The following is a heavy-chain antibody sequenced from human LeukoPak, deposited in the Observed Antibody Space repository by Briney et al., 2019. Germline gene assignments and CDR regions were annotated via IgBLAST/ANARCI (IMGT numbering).Heavy chain of an antibody. CDR2: INSDGSST. CDR1: GFTFRSYW. J-gene: IGHJ4*02. V-gene: IGHV3-74*01. CDR3: ASIAAAVSQPVAGDY. Sequence: GGSRRLSCPPPGFTFRSYWMHGVRKAPGKGLVWVSRINSDGSSTSYADSVKGRFTISRDNAKNTLYLQMNSLRAEDTAVYYCASIAAAVSQPVAGDYWGQGTLVTVSS. D-gene: IGHD6-13*01.